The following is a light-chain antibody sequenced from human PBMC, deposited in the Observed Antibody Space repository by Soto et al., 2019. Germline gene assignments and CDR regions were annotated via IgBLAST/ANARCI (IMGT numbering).Light chain of an antibody. CDR1: QSISIW. CDR3: QQYNSYPRT. Sequence: DIQMTHSPSTLSASVGDRVTITCRASQSISIWLAWYQQKPGRAPKLLIFKASTLESGVPSRFSGNGSGTEFTLSISSLQPDDFATYSCQQYNSYPRTFGQGTKVEIK. J-gene: IGKJ1*01. V-gene: IGKV1-5*03. CDR2: KAS.